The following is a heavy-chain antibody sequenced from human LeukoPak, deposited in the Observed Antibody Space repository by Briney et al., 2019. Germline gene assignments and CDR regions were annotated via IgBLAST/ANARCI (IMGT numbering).Heavy chain of an antibody. V-gene: IGHV3-48*04. D-gene: IGHD3-16*01. Sequence: GGSLRLSRAASGFTFSGHNMNWVRQAPGKGLEWIAFVSISSGTIYYADSVNGRFRISRDNAKSSPDLEMNSLRAEDTAVYYCARAMSTFGGVRNYFDSWGQGTLVTVSS. CDR1: GFTFSGHN. J-gene: IGHJ4*02. CDR3: ARAMSTFGGVRNYFDS. CDR2: VSISSGTI.